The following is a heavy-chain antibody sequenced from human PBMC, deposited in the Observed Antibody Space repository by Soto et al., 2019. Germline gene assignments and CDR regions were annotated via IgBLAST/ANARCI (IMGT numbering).Heavy chain of an antibody. J-gene: IGHJ5*02. D-gene: IGHD3-3*01. CDR2: INPSGGGT. Sequence: QVHLVQSGAEVKKPGASVKVSCKASGYTFTTYCIHWVRQAPGQGLEWVGIINPSGGGTSYAQNFQGRLTMAADTSTPTAYMELSGLTSEDTAIYYCALWLGHINTAVFWRGPLDRWGQGTPVTVSS. CDR1: GYTFTTYC. V-gene: IGHV1-46*03. CDR3: ALWLGHINTAVFWRGPLDR.